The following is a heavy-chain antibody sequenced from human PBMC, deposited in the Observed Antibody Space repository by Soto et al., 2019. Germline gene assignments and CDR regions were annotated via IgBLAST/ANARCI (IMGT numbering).Heavy chain of an antibody. J-gene: IGHJ6*02. V-gene: IGHV5-10-1*01. D-gene: IGHD2-2*01. CDR2: IDPSDSYT. CDR3: ARRSTRGDYYYGMDV. CDR1: GYSFTIYC. Sequence: PGESLKISCNGSGYSFTIYCISLVLQMPGKGLEWMGRIDPSDSYTNYSPSFQGHVTISADKSISTAYLQWSSLKASDTAMYYCARRSTRGDYYYGMDVWGQGTTVTVSS.